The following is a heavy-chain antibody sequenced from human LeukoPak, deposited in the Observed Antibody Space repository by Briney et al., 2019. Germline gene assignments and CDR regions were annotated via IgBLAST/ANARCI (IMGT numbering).Heavy chain of an antibody. CDR2: ISSSSSTI. J-gene: IGHJ6*02. V-gene: IGHV3-48*02. CDR3: ARDRFWSGYYTGGGYYYGMDA. Sequence: GGSLRLSFAAPGFTFSSYSMNWVRQAPGKGLEWVSYISSSSSTIYYADCVKGRFTISRDNAKNSLYLQMNSLRDEDTAVYYCARDRFWSGYYTGGGYYYGMDAWGQGTTVTVSS. CDR1: GFTFSSYS. D-gene: IGHD3-3*01.